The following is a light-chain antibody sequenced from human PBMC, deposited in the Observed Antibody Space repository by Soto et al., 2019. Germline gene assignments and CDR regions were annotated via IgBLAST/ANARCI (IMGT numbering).Light chain of an antibody. J-gene: IGLJ1*01. CDR1: NIGSKN. CDR3: QVWDSSTASYV. CDR2: RDS. Sequence: SYELTQPLSVSVALGQTARITCGGNNIGSKNVHWYQQKPGQAPVLVMYRDSNRPSGIPERFSGSNSGNTATLTISRAQAGDEAHYYCQVWDSSTASYVFGTGTKVTVL. V-gene: IGLV3-9*01.